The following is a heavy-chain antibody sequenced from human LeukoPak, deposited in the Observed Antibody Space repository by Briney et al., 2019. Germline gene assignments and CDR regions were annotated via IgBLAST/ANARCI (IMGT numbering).Heavy chain of an antibody. J-gene: IGHJ4*02. V-gene: IGHV4-38-2*02. Sequence: SETLSLTCTVSGYSISSGYYWGWIRQPPGKGLEWIGSIYHSGSTYYNPSLKSRVTISVDTSKNQFSLKLSSVTAADTAVYYCARTYYYDSSGYIGGFDYWGQGTLVTVSS. D-gene: IGHD3-22*01. CDR1: GYSISSGYY. CDR3: ARTYYYDSSGYIGGFDY. CDR2: IYHSGST.